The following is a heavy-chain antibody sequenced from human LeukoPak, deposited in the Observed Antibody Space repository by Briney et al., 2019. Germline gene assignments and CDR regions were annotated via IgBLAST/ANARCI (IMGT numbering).Heavy chain of an antibody. Sequence: GGSLRLSCAASGFTFSSYAMHWVRQAPGKGLEYVSAISSNGGSTYYANSVKGRFTISRDNSKNTLYLQMGSLRAEDMAVYYCARGGVLRYFDWLLDYWGQGTLVTVSS. V-gene: IGHV3-64*01. CDR3: ARGGVLRYFDWLLDY. CDR1: GFTFSSYA. D-gene: IGHD3-9*01. CDR2: ISSNGGST. J-gene: IGHJ4*02.